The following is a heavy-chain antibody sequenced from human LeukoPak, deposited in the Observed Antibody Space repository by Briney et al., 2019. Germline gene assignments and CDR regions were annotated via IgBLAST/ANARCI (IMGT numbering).Heavy chain of an antibody. Sequence: PGGSLRLSCAVSGFTSSSYWIHWVRQAPGKGLVWVSRFSDDEGRTVYADSVKGRFTISKDNAKNTLYLQMNSLRAEDTAVYYCARDYFYGLDVWGQGTTVTVSS. CDR1: GFTSSSYW. V-gene: IGHV3-74*01. CDR3: ARDYFYGLDV. CDR2: FSDDEGRT. J-gene: IGHJ6*02.